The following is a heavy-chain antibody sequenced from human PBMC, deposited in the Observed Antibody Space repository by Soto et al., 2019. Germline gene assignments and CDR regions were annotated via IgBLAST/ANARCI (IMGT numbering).Heavy chain of an antibody. Sequence: QVQLQESGPGLVKPSQTLSLTCTVSGGSISSGGYYWSWIRQHPGKGLEWIGYIYYSENTYYNPSLKSRVTISVDTSKNQFSLKLSSVTAADTAVYYCARRWGFDDSRGLDYWGQGTLVTVSS. D-gene: IGHD3-22*01. CDR3: ARRWGFDDSRGLDY. V-gene: IGHV4-31*03. CDR1: GGSISSGGYY. CDR2: IYYSENT. J-gene: IGHJ4*02.